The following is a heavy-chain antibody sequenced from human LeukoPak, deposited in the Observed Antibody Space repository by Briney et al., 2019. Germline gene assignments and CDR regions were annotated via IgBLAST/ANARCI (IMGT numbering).Heavy chain of an antibody. Sequence: AGGSLRLSCAASGFTFSSYAMSWVRQAPGKGLEWVSAISGSGGSTYYADSVKGRFTISRDNSKNTLYLQMNSLRAEDTAVYYCATYYGDYVDYFDYWGQGTLVTVSS. CDR2: ISGSGGST. D-gene: IGHD4-17*01. CDR1: GFTFSSYA. CDR3: ATYYGDYVDYFDY. J-gene: IGHJ4*02. V-gene: IGHV3-23*01.